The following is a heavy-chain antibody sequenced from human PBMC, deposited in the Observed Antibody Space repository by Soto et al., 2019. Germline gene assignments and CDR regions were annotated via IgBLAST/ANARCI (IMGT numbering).Heavy chain of an antibody. CDR2: ISGSGGST. CDR3: AKSEAVDLSYFDY. V-gene: IGHV3-23*01. D-gene: IGHD5-12*01. J-gene: IGHJ4*02. CDR1: GFTCSSNA. Sequence: GAVRLSCVASGFTCSSNAMSWVRQDPGKGLEWVSAISGSGGSTYYADSVKGRFTISRDNSKNTLYLQMNSLRAEDTAVYYCAKSEAVDLSYFDYWGQGTLVTVSS.